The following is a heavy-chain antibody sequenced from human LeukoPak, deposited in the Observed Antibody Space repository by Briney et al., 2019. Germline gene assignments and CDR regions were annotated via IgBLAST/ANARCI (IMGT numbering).Heavy chain of an antibody. J-gene: IGHJ4*02. CDR3: ARDLGYCSGGSCRIFDY. CDR2: IIPIFGTA. Sequence: SVKVSCKASGGTFGSYAISWVRQAPGQGLEWMGRIIPIFGTANYAQKFQGRVTITTDESTSTAYMELSSLRSEDTAVYYCARDLGYCSGGSCRIFDYWGQGTLVTVSS. V-gene: IGHV1-69*05. D-gene: IGHD2-15*01. CDR1: GGTFGSYA.